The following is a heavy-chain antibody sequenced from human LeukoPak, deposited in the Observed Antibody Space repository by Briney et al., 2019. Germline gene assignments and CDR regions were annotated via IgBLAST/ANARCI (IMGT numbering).Heavy chain of an antibody. D-gene: IGHD1/OR15-1a*01. J-gene: IGHJ4*02. CDR1: PFTYSSYS. CDR3: ERVVCWGGNNAE. V-gene: IGHV3-21*01. Sequence: GGSLRRYCAASPFTYSSYSMNLSRQAPGKGLEWVSSISSSSSYIYYADSVKGRFTISRDNAKNSLYLQMNSLRAEATAVYYCERVVCWGGNNAEGGQGTLVTVSS. CDR2: ISSSSSYI.